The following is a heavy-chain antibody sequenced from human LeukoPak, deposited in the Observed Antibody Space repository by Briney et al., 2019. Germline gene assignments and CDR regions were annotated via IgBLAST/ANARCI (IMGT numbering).Heavy chain of an antibody. Sequence: GGSLRLSCAASGFSFSTYSMNWVRQAPGKGLEWVSFISTGSSTIYYADSVKGRFTISRDNAKNSLYLQMNSLRDEDTAVYYCARVAEIQLWLRSAFDYWGQGTLVTVSS. J-gene: IGHJ4*02. CDR1: GFSFSTYS. CDR3: ARVAEIQLWLRSAFDY. CDR2: ISTGSSTI. D-gene: IGHD5-18*01. V-gene: IGHV3-48*02.